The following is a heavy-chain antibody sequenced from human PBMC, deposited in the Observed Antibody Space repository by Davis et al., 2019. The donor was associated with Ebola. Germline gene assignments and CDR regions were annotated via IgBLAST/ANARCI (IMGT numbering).Heavy chain of an antibody. V-gene: IGHV1-2*02. Sequence: AASVQVSCNASAYSFTGYYMHWVRQAPGQGLEWMGWINPNSGGTNYAQKFQGRVTMTRDTSISTAYMELSRLRSDDTAVYYCARDRSSYDSSGYYRWFDPWGQGTLVTVSS. D-gene: IGHD3-22*01. J-gene: IGHJ5*02. CDR3: ARDRSSYDSSGYYRWFDP. CDR1: AYSFTGYY. CDR2: INPNSGGT.